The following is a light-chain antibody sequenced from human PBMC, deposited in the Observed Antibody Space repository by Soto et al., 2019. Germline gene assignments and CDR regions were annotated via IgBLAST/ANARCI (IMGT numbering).Light chain of an antibody. V-gene: IGKV1-39*01. J-gene: IGKJ2*01. CDR3: RQSYSTLGT. Sequence: IQMTQSPSSLSASVGDRVIITCRSDHSITNYLNWYQQRPGKVPKLLIYAASTLQSGVPSRFSGSGSGRVFTLTINSLQPEDFATYYCRQSYSTLGTFGRGTRVEI. CDR2: AAS. CDR1: HSITNY.